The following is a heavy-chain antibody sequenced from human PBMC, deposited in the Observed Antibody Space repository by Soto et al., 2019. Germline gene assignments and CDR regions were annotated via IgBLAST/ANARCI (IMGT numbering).Heavy chain of an antibody. V-gene: IGHV4-59*08. D-gene: IGHD6-13*01. Sequence: SETLSLTCTVSGGSISSYYWSWIRQPPGKGLEWIGYIYYSGSTNYNPSLKSRVTISVDTSKNQFSLKLSSVTAADTAVYYCARRIAAAGTGYYYYYMDVWGKGTTVTVSS. J-gene: IGHJ6*03. CDR3: ARRIAAAGTGYYYYYMDV. CDR2: IYYSGST. CDR1: GGSISSYY.